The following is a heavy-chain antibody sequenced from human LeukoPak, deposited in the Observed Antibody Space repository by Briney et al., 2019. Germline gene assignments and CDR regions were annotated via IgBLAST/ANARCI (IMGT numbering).Heavy chain of an antibody. V-gene: IGHV1-2*02. CDR3: ARDPSPDDYSNYVFDY. D-gene: IGHD4-11*01. J-gene: IGHJ4*02. CDR2: INPNSGGT. Sequence: ASVKVSCKASGYTFIGYYMHWVRQAPGQGLEWMGWINPNSGGTNYAQKFQGRVTMTRDTSISTAYMELSRLRSDDTAVYYCARDPSPDDYSNYVFDYWGQGTLVTVSS. CDR1: GYTFIGYY.